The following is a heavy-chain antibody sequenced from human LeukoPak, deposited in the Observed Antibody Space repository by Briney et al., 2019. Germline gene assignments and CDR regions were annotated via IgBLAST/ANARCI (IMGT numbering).Heavy chain of an antibody. D-gene: IGHD3-3*01. V-gene: IGHV3-30*04. CDR2: ISYDGSNK. CDR1: GFTFSSYA. Sequence: GGSLRLSCAASGFTFSSYAMHWVRQAPGKGLEWVAVISYDGSNKYYADSVKGRFTISRDNSKNTLYLQMNSLRAEDTAVYYCARSRSVFGVVNDFDYWGQGTLVTVSS. CDR3: ARSRSVFGVVNDFDY. J-gene: IGHJ4*02.